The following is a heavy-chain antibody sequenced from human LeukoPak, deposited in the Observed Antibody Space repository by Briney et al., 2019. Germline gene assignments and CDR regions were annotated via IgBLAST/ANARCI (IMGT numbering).Heavy chain of an antibody. CDR2: INSDGSST. V-gene: IGHV3-74*01. CDR3: ARQYSYDSSGYYPWDY. CDR1: GFTFSSYW. Sequence: GGSLRLSCAASGFTFSSYWMHWVPQAPGKGLVWVSRINSDGSSTTYADSVKGRFTISRDNAENTLYLQMNSLRAEDTAMYYCARQYSYDSSGYYPWDYWGQGTLVTVSS. J-gene: IGHJ4*02. D-gene: IGHD3-22*01.